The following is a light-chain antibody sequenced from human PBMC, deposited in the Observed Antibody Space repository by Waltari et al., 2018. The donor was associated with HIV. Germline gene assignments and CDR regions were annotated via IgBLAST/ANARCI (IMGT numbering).Light chain of an antibody. Sequence: SYELIQTPSVSVSPGQTASITCSGDKLDNKYASWYQQRPGQSPVLVIFEDSSRPSGIPERFSGSNSGNTATLTISGTDPMDEADYFCQAWDSGTVIFGGGTKLTVL. CDR1: KLDNKY. CDR2: EDS. J-gene: IGLJ2*01. CDR3: QAWDSGTVI. V-gene: IGLV3-1*01.